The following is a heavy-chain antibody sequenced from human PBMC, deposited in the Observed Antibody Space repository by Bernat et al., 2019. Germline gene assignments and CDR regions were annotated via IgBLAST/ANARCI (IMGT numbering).Heavy chain of an antibody. Sequence: EVQLVESGGGLVQPGGSLRLSCAASGFTFSSYWMHWVRQAPGKGLVWVSRINSDGSSTSYADSVKGRFTISRDNAKTTLYLQMNSLRAEDTAVYYCARAALGDTAMAHYYYYMDVWGKGTTVTVSS. CDR1: GFTFSSYW. CDR3: ARAALGDTAMAHYYYYMDV. D-gene: IGHD5-18*01. J-gene: IGHJ6*03. CDR2: INSDGSST. V-gene: IGHV3-74*01.